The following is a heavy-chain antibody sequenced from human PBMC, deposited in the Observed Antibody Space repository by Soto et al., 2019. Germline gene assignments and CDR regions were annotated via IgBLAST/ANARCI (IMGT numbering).Heavy chain of an antibody. CDR1: GDSFNDYY. V-gene: IGHV1-2*02. CDR2: INPNGGGT. Sequence: VQLVQSGAEVKKPGASVKVSCKTSGDSFNDYYIHWVRQAPGQGLEWMGSINPNGGGTEYAQRVQGRVTVTRGTSIRTVYMELSSLRSDDTAVYYCARESGGATATLDYYYFYMDVWGKGTTVTVSS. J-gene: IGHJ6*03. D-gene: IGHD5-12*01. CDR3: ARESGGATATLDYYYFYMDV.